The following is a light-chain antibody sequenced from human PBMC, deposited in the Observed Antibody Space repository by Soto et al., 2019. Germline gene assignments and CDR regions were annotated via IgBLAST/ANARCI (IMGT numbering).Light chain of an antibody. V-gene: IGLV2-23*01. J-gene: IGLJ1*01. CDR1: SSDVGSYNL. Sequence: QSVLTQPASVSGSPGQSITISCTGTSSDVGSYNLVSWYQQHPGKAPKLMIYEGSKRPSGVSNRFSGSKSDNTASLTISGLQAEDETDYYCCSYEAGSTYVFGTGTKVTVL. CDR3: CSYEAGSTYV. CDR2: EGS.